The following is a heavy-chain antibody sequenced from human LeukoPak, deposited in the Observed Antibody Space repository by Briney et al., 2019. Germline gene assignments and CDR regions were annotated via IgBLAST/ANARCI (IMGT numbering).Heavy chain of an antibody. D-gene: IGHD6-13*01. CDR2: IRYDGSNK. V-gene: IGHV3-30*02. J-gene: IGHJ6*03. CDR3: AKAGLAAAGTKTSAVDEWYYYYYYMDV. CDR1: GFTFSSYG. Sequence: PGGSLRLSCAASGFTFSSYGMHWVRQAPGKGLEWVAFIRYDGSNKYYADSVKGRFTISRDNSKNTLYLQMNSLRAEDTAVYYCAKAGLAAAGTKTSAVDEWYYYYYYMDVWGKGTTVTVSS.